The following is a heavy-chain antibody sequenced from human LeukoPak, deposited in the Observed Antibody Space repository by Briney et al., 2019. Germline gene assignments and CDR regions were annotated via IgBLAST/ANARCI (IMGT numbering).Heavy chain of an antibody. J-gene: IGHJ3*02. CDR1: GGTYSIYA. Sequence: SVKVSCKATGGTYSIYAISWVRQAPGQGLEWMGGIIPIFGTANYAQKFQGRVTITTDESTSTAYMELSSLRSEDTAVYYCARDLYADAFDIWGQGTMVTVSS. V-gene: IGHV1-69*05. CDR3: ARDLYADAFDI. D-gene: IGHD5/OR15-5a*01. CDR2: IIPIFGTA.